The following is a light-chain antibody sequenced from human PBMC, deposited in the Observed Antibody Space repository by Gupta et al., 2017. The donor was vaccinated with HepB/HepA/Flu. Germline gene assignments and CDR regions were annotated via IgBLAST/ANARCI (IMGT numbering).Light chain of an antibody. CDR2: ASS. CDR1: QGISTG. Sequence: SPSLVSASIGDRVTISCRARQGISTGVSWYQQKPGKAPKCLIYASSDLLSGVPERFSGTGSGTDFTLTISSVQPEDLATYYCQQHSSFPHTFGGGTRLEVK. J-gene: IGKJ4*01. V-gene: IGKV1-12*01. CDR3: QQHSSFPHT.